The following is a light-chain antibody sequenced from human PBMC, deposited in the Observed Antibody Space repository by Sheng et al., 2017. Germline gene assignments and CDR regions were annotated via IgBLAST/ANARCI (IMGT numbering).Light chain of an antibody. CDR1: QSISTN. V-gene: IGKV3-11*01. CDR3: QQRSIWPWT. J-gene: IGKJ1*01. Sequence: TVMTQSPGTLSVSPGARATLSCRASQSISTNLAWYQQIPGQAPRLLIYGASTRANGIPARFSGRGSGTDFTLTISNLEPEDFAVYYCQQRSIWPWTFGQGTKVEI. CDR2: GAS.